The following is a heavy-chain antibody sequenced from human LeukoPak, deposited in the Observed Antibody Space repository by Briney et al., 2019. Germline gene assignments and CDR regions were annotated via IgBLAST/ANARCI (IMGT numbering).Heavy chain of an antibody. Sequence: GGSLRLSCAASGFTFSSYAMSWVRQAPGKGLEWVSAISGSGGSTYYADSVKGRFTISRDNSKNTLYLQMNSLRAEDMAVYYCAKEISLYYYDSSGQDYWGQGTLVTVSS. V-gene: IGHV3-23*01. J-gene: IGHJ4*02. D-gene: IGHD3-22*01. CDR2: ISGSGGST. CDR1: GFTFSSYA. CDR3: AKEISLYYYDSSGQDY.